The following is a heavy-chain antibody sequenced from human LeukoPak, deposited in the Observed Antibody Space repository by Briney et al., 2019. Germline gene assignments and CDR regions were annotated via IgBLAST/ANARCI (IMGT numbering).Heavy chain of an antibody. Sequence: ASVKVSCKASGYTFTSYDINWVRQATGQGLEWMGWMNPNSGNTSYAQKFQGRVTMARNTSISTAYMELSSLRSEDTAVYYCARSYVGANDYWGQGTQVTVSS. CDR2: MNPNSGNT. CDR3: ARSYVGANDY. V-gene: IGHV1-8*01. J-gene: IGHJ4*02. D-gene: IGHD1-26*01. CDR1: GYTFTSYD.